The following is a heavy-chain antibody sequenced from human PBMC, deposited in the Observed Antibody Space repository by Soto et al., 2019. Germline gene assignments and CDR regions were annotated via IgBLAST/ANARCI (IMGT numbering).Heavy chain of an antibody. CDR3: ATMFDY. Sequence: QVQLVESGGGVVQPGRSLRLSCAASGFTFSSYGMHWVRQAPGKGLEWVAVISYDGSNKYYADSVKGRFTISRDNSKNPLYLQMNSLRAEDTAVYYCATMFDYWGQGTLVTVSS. J-gene: IGHJ4*02. V-gene: IGHV3-30*03. CDR1: GFTFSSYG. CDR2: ISYDGSNK.